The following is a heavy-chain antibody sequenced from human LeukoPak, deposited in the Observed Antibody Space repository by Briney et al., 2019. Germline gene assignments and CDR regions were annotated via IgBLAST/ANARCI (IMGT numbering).Heavy chain of an antibody. D-gene: IGHD2-15*01. CDR1: GFTFSDYY. V-gene: IGHV3-11*01. CDR3: AKVFSGGSCPRFDY. CDR2: ISSSGSTI. Sequence: GGSLRLSCAASGFTFSDYYMSWIRQAPGKGLEWVSYISSSGSTIYYADSVKGRFTISRDNAKNSLYLQMNSLRAEDTAVYYCAKVFSGGSCPRFDYWGQGTLVTVSS. J-gene: IGHJ4*02.